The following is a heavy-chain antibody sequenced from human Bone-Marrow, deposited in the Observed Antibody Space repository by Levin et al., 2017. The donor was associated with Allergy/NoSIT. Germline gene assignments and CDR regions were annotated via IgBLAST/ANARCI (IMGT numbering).Heavy chain of an antibody. V-gene: IGHV3-23*01. D-gene: IGHD3-3*01. CDR3: ARIREVAPPGFLEWFPTGWYFDL. J-gene: IGHJ2*01. CDR2: ISGSGGST. Sequence: PGGSLRLSCAASGFTFSSYAMSWVRQAPGKGLEWVSAISGSGGSTYYADSVKGRFTISRDNSKNTLYLQMNSLRAEDTAVYYCARIREVAPPGFLEWFPTGWYFDLWGRGTLVTVSS. CDR1: GFTFSSYA.